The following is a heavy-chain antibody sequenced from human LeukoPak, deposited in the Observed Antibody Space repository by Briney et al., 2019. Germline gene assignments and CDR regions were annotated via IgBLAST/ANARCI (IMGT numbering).Heavy chain of an antibody. CDR3: ARDKGQQLPYLNNWFDP. V-gene: IGHV4-31*03. CDR2: IYYSGST. Sequence: SETLSLTCTVSGGSISSGGYYWSWIRQHPGKGLEWIGYIYYSGSTYYNPSLKSRVTISVDTSKNQFSLKLSSVTAADTAVYYCARDKGQQLPYLNNWFDPWGQGTLVTVSS. J-gene: IGHJ5*02. CDR1: GGSISSGGYY. D-gene: IGHD6-13*01.